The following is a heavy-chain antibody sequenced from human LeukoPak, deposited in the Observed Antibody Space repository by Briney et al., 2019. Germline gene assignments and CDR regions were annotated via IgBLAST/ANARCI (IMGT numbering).Heavy chain of an antibody. CDR1: GFTFSSYD. CDR2: IGTAGDT. V-gene: IGHV3-13*01. CDR3: ARARNDGDTFDY. D-gene: IGHD1-1*01. J-gene: IGHJ4*02. Sequence: GGSLRLSCAASGFTFSSYDMRWVRQATGKGLEWVSAIGTAGDTYYPGSVKGRFTISRENAKNSLYLQMNSLRAGDTAVYYCARARNDGDTFDYWGQGTLVTVSS.